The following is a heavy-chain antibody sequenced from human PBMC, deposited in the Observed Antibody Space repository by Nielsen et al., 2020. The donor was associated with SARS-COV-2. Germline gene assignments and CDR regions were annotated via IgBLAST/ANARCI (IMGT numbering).Heavy chain of an antibody. CDR3: TRHPKEDVNYDFWSGYNWFDP. D-gene: IGHD3-3*01. CDR2: IRSKANSYAT. CDR1: GFTFSGSA. Sequence: GESLKISCAASGFTFSGSAMHWVRQASGKGLEWVGRIRSKANSYATAYAASAKGRFTISRDDSKNTAYLQMNSLKTEDTAVYYCTRHPKEDVNYDFWSGYNWFDPWGQGTLVTVSS. V-gene: IGHV3-73*01. J-gene: IGHJ5*02.